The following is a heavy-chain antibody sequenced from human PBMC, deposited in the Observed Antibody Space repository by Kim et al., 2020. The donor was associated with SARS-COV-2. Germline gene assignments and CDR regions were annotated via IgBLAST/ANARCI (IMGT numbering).Heavy chain of an antibody. Sequence: SETLSLTCSISGGSLSGYFWSWIRQPPGKGLEWIGEINHSGTTNYNQSLKSRVTISLDTSKNHFSLNLSSVTAADTAVYYCARGGIVLMVFATHREYNWFDPWGQGTLVTVSS. V-gene: IGHV4-34*01. D-gene: IGHD2-8*01. CDR3: ARGGIVLMVFATHREYNWFDP. CDR1: GGSLSGYF. J-gene: IGHJ5*02. CDR2: INHSGTT.